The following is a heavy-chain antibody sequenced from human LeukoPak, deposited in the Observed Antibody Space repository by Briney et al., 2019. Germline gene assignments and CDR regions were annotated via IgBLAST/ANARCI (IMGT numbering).Heavy chain of an antibody. V-gene: IGHV4-30-4*01. CDR1: GGSISSGDYY. D-gene: IGHD6-19*01. Sequence: SQTLSLTCTVSGGSISSGDYYWSWIRQPPGTGLEWIGYIYYSGSTYYNPSLKSRVTISVDTSKNQFSLKLSSVTAADTAVYYCARSFGIAVAGKGPGRYYYYYGMDVWGQGTTVTVSS. CDR3: ARSFGIAVAGKGPGRYYYYYGMDV. J-gene: IGHJ6*02. CDR2: IYYSGST.